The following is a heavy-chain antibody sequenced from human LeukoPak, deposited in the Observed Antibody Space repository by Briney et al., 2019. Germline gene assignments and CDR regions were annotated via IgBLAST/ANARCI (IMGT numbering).Heavy chain of an antibody. Sequence: GASVKVSCKASGYTFTSYYIHWVRQAPGQGLEWMGIINPSGGSTSYAQKFRGRVTMTRDTSTSTVYMELSSLRSEDTAVYYCARGDYYDSSGYLEYNYGMNVWGQGTTVTVSS. V-gene: IGHV1-46*01. D-gene: IGHD3-22*01. J-gene: IGHJ6*02. CDR1: GYTFTSYY. CDR3: ARGDYYDSSGYLEYNYGMNV. CDR2: INPSGGST.